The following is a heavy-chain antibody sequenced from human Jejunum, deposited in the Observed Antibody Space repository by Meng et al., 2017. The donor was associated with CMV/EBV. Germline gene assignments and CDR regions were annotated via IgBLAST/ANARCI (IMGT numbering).Heavy chain of an antibody. CDR3: ARVRSTSFRVIIYALDV. D-gene: IGHD3-16*01. V-gene: IGHV3-30-3*01. CDR1: TFSSYA. Sequence: TFSSYALHWVRQAPGRRLEWVAVISFVGGSKYYADSVRGRFTISRDNSNNTLYLQMNSLRGEDAAVYYCARVRSTSFRVIIYALDVWGQGTTVTVSS. CDR2: ISFVGGSK. J-gene: IGHJ6*02.